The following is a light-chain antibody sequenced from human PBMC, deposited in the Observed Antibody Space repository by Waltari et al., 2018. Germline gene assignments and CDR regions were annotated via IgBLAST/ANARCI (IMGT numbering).Light chain of an antibody. V-gene: IGLV1-40*01. CDR1: SSNIGAGYY. J-gene: IGLJ1*01. Sequence: QSVLTQPPSVSGAPGQRVTISCTGSSSNIGAGYYVPGYQQLPGTSPKLLIYENTNRRSGVPDRFSGAKSGSSASLAITGLQADDEADYYCQSYDSSLSRSVFGTGTTVTVL. CDR2: ENT. CDR3: QSYDSSLSRSV.